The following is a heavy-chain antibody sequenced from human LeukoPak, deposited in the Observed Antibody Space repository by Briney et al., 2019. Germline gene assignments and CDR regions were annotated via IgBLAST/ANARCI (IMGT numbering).Heavy chain of an antibody. V-gene: IGHV4-38-2*02. CDR3: ARDYTTRTETGSWFDP. CDR1: GYSISSGYY. D-gene: IGHD1-14*01. Sequence: SETLSLTCTVSGYSISSGYYWGWIRQPPGKGLEWIGSIYHSGSTYYNLSLKSRVTISVDTSKNQFSLKLSSVTAADTAVYYCARDYTTRTETGSWFDPWGQGTLVTVSS. CDR2: IYHSGST. J-gene: IGHJ5*02.